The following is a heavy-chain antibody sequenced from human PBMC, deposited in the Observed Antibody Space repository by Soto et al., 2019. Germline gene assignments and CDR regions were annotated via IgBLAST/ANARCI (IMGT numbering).Heavy chain of an antibody. D-gene: IGHD3-22*01. CDR1: GGSMNTFY. Sequence: SETLSLTCTVPGGSMNTFYWSWVRQSPGKGLEWIGYIYFRGTTHYHPSLQSRVSISIDTSQNQFSLKLNSMTTADTAVYYCARSSGYATPLDQWGQGTLVTVSS. J-gene: IGHJ4*02. CDR2: IYFRGTT. CDR3: ARSSGYATPLDQ. V-gene: IGHV4-59*01.